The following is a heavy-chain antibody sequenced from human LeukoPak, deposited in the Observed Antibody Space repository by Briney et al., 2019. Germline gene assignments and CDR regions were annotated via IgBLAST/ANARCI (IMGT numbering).Heavy chain of an antibody. D-gene: IGHD5-18*01. CDR2: IIPIFGTA. J-gene: IGHJ5*02. CDR1: GGTFSSYA. V-gene: IGHV1-69*13. CDR3: AREGGYSYAFDP. Sequence: ASVKVSCKASGGTFSSYAISWVRQAPGQGLEWMGGIIPIFGTANYAQKFQGRVRITADESTSTAYMELSSLRSEDTAVYYCAREGGYSYAFDPWGQGTLVTVSS.